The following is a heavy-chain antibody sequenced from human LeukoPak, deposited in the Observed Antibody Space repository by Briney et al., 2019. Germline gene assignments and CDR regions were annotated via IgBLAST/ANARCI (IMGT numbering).Heavy chain of an antibody. D-gene: IGHD4-17*01. CDR2: IYYSGST. V-gene: IGHV4-31*03. J-gene: IGHJ4*02. CDR3: ARGPDYGDYGGFDY. CDR1: GGSISSGGYY. Sequence: SETLSLTCTVSGGSISSGGYYWSWIRQHPGKGLEWIGYIYYSGSTYYNPSLKSRVTISVDTSKNQFSLKLSSVTAADTAVYYCARGPDYGDYGGFDYWGQGTLVTVSS.